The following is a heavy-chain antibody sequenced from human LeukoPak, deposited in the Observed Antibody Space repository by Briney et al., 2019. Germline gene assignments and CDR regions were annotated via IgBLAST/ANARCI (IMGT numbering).Heavy chain of an antibody. V-gene: IGHV3-33*06. D-gene: IGHD3-10*01. CDR2: IWYDGSNK. Sequence: PGGSLRLSCAASGFTVSSYGMHWVRQAPGKGREWVAVIWYDGSNKYYADSVKGRFTIPRDNSKNTLYLQMNSLRAEDTAVYYCAKPYYYGSGSYYPQYFDYWGQGTLVTVSS. J-gene: IGHJ4*02. CDR3: AKPYYYGSGSYYPQYFDY. CDR1: GFTVSSYG.